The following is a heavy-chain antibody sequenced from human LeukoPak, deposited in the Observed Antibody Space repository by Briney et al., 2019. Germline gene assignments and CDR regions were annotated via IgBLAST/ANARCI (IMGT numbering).Heavy chain of an antibody. CDR2: MSPNSGKT. CDR1: GYTFTSYD. V-gene: IGHV1-8*01. CDR3: ARGPPDY. J-gene: IGHJ4*02. Sequence: ASVKVSCKASGYTFTSYDINWVRQAIGQVLEWMGWMSPNSGKTGYAQKFQGRVTMTRDTSISTVYMELSSLRSEDTAVYYCARGPPDYWGQGTLVTVSS.